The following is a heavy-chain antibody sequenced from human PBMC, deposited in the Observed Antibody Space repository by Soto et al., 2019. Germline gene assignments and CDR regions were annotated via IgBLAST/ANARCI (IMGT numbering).Heavy chain of an antibody. CDR3: TKGFHTTWHIDY. J-gene: IGHJ4*02. Sequence: GGSLRLSCAASGFSFNNYAMGWVRQVPGKGLEWVSSVSSSGDSTYYADSVKGRFTISRDNSQNTLYLRLNILGVEDTAIYYCTKGFHTTWHIDYWGQGAPVTVSS. CDR1: GFSFNNYA. V-gene: IGHV3-23*01. D-gene: IGHD2-21*01. CDR2: VSSSGDST.